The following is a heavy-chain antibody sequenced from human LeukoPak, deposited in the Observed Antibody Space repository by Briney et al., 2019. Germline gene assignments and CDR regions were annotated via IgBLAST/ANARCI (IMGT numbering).Heavy chain of an antibody. J-gene: IGHJ4*02. D-gene: IGHD3-3*01. Sequence: GGSLKMSCAPPGFTSDDYDMRWVRHAPCQSLECVPAIIWNGGSTGYADSVKVRFTISRDNAKISLYLQINSLRADDTALYYCARETIFGVVYFDYWGQGTLVTVSS. CDR2: IIWNGGST. V-gene: IGHV3-20*04. CDR3: ARETIFGVVYFDY. CDR1: GFTSDDYD.